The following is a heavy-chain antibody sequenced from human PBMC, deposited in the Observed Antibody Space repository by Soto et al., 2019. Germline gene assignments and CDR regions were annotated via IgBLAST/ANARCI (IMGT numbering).Heavy chain of an antibody. CDR2: ISGSGGST. V-gene: IGHV3-23*01. Sequence: GGSLRLSCAASGFTFSSYAMSWVRQAPGKGLEWVSAISGSGGSTYYADSVKGRFTISRDNSKNTLYLQMNSLRAEDTAVYYCARSIEYCSGGSCYMGLYYFDYWGKGTLVTVAS. D-gene: IGHD2-15*01. CDR1: GFTFSSYA. CDR3: ARSIEYCSGGSCYMGLYYFDY. J-gene: IGHJ4*02.